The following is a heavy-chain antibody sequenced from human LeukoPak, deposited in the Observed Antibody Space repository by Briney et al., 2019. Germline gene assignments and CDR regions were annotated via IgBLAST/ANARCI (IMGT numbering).Heavy chain of an antibody. CDR3: ATIPYGDYGSYYFDY. V-gene: IGHV1-18*04. CDR1: GYTFTSYG. Sequence: GASVKVSCKASGYTFTSYGISWVRQAPGQGLEWMGWISAYNGNTNYAQKLQGRVTMTTDTSTDTAYMELSSLRSEDTAVYYCATIPYGDYGSYYFDYWGQGTLVTVSS. D-gene: IGHD4-17*01. CDR2: ISAYNGNT. J-gene: IGHJ4*02.